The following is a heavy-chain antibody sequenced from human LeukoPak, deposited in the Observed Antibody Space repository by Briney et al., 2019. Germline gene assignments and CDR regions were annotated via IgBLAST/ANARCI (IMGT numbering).Heavy chain of an antibody. CDR2: IYYSGST. J-gene: IGHJ6*03. CDR3: AREVRDGYNQANYYYYYYMDV. D-gene: IGHD5-24*01. V-gene: IGHV4-61*01. Sequence: PSETLSLTCTVSGGSISSSSYYWGWIRQPPGKGLEWIGYIYYSGSTNYNPSLKSRVTISVDTSKNQFSLKLSSVTAADTAVYYCAREVRDGYNQANYYYYYYMDVWGKGTTVTVSS. CDR1: GGSISSSSYY.